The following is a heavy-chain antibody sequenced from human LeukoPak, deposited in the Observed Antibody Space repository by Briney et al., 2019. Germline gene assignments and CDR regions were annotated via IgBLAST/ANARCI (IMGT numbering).Heavy chain of an antibody. D-gene: IGHD1-26*01. Sequence: PGGSLRLYCEASGFTFSTYGIHWVRQAPGKGLEWVAVIWSDGSNKYYADSVKGRFTISRDNSKNTLYLQMNSRRPKDTAVYYCARFRDSGSYNHVGYWGQGSLVTVSS. V-gene: IGHV3-33*01. CDR2: IWSDGSNK. J-gene: IGHJ1*01. CDR1: GFTFSTYG. CDR3: ARFRDSGSYNHVGY.